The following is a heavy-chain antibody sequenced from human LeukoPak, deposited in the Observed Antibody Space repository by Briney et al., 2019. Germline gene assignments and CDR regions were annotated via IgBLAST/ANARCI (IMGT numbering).Heavy chain of an antibody. CDR3: GASRQYVGAFDI. J-gene: IGHJ3*02. D-gene: IGHD3-16*01. CDR2: INSGGTTI. Sequence: PGGSRRLSCAASGFTFSSYELYWVRQAPGKGLEWISYINSGGTTIKYADSVRGRFTISRDDVRESLYLQMSNLRAEDTATYYCGASRQYVGAFDIWGQGTLVTVSS. V-gene: IGHV3-48*03. CDR1: GFTFSSYE.